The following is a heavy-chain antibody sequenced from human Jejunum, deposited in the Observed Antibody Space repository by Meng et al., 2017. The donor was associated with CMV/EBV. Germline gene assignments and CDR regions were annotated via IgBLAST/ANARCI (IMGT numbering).Heavy chain of an antibody. CDR3: TREFRGYDGSYHYYAMDV. CDR1: SSDECY. D-gene: IGHD5-12*01. J-gene: IGHJ6*02. Sequence: SSDECYWNWIRPSPGKGLEWIGYISYSGGTNYNPSPKSRVTMSVDTSKNQFSLKLYSVTAADTAVYYCTREFRGYDGSYHYYAMDVWGQGTTVTVSS. V-gene: IGHV4-61*08. CDR2: ISYSGGT.